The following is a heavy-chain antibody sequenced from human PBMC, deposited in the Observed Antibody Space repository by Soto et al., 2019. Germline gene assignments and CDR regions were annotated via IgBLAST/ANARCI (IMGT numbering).Heavy chain of an antibody. Sequence: PGGSLRLSCAASGFTFSSYGMHWVRQAPGKGLEWVAVISYDGSNKYYADSVKGRFTISRDNSKNTLYLQMNSLRAEDTAVYYCAKERRIAVANGGDDAFDIWGQGTMVTVSS. V-gene: IGHV3-30*18. CDR3: AKERRIAVANGGDDAFDI. CDR1: GFTFSSYG. D-gene: IGHD6-19*01. CDR2: ISYDGSNK. J-gene: IGHJ3*02.